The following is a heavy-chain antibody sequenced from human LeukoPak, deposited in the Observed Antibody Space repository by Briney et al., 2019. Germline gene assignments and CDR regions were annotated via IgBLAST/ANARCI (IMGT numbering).Heavy chain of an antibody. V-gene: IGHV3-30*13. CDR2: SSSDETYK. CDR3: ARSVSGVWLFDY. J-gene: IGHJ4*02. D-gene: IGHD5/OR15-5a*01. CDR1: GFTFSSYS. Sequence: GGSLRLSCAASGFTFSSYSMNWVRQAPGKGLEWVSVSSSDETYKFYADSVRGRFTISRDNSKNRLYLQMSDLRAEDTAVYFCARSVSGVWLFDYWGRGTLVTVSS.